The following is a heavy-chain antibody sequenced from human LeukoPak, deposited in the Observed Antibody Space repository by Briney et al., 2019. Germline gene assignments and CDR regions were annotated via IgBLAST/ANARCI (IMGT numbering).Heavy chain of an antibody. Sequence: SETLSLTCTVSGGSISSSSYYWGWIRQPPGKGLEWLGSIYYSGSTYYNPSLKSRVTISVATSKNQFSLKLSSVTAADTAVYYCARRPYDYVWGSYRPFDYWGQGTLVTVSS. CDR1: GGSISSSSYY. CDR3: ARRPYDYVWGSYRPFDY. J-gene: IGHJ4*02. CDR2: IYYSGST. D-gene: IGHD3-16*02. V-gene: IGHV4-39*01.